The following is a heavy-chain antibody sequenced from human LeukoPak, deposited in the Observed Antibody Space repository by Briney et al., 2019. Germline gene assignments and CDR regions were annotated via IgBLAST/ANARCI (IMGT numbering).Heavy chain of an antibody. D-gene: IGHD3-10*01. CDR1: GFTFSSYG. Sequence: GTSLRLSCAASGFTFSSYGMHWVRQAPGKGLEWVAVIWHDESKKYYADSVEGRFTISRDTSKNTLYLQMNSLRVEDTAVYYCARDGTLGASGSYYNLPYWGQGTLVTVSS. CDR3: ARDGTLGASGSYYNLPY. CDR2: IWHDESKK. V-gene: IGHV3-33*01. J-gene: IGHJ4*02.